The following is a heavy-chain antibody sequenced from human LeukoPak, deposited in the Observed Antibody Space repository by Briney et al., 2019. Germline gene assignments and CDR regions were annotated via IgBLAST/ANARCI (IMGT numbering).Heavy chain of an antibody. CDR2: IYYSGST. Sequence: SETLSLTCTVSGGSIGSSSYYWGWIRQPPGKGLNWIGSIYYSGSTYYNPSLKSRVTISVDTSRDQFSLKLSSVTAADTAVYYCARVARYGPYYFDYWGQGTLVTVSS. CDR1: GGSIGSSSYY. V-gene: IGHV4-39*07. J-gene: IGHJ4*02. D-gene: IGHD5-18*01. CDR3: ARVARYGPYYFDY.